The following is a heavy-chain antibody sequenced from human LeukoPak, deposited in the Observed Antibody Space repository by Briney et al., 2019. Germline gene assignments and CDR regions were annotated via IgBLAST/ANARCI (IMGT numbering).Heavy chain of an antibody. J-gene: IGHJ3*02. CDR2: ISGSGGST. Sequence: GGSLRLSCAASGFSFSSYRVNWVRQAPGKGLEWVSAISGSGGSTYYADSVKGRFTISRDNSKNTLYLQMNSLRAEDTAVYYCAKETYSGSYFIGGAFDIWGQGTMVTVSS. V-gene: IGHV3-23*01. CDR1: GFSFSSYR. CDR3: AKETYSGSYFIGGAFDI. D-gene: IGHD1-26*01.